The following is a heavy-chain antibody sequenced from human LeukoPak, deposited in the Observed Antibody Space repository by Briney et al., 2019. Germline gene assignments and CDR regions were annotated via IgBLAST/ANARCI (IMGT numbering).Heavy chain of an antibody. CDR3: ATNGRYYDSSGYYSSKFDY. CDR1: GYTLTELS. J-gene: IGHJ4*02. V-gene: IGHV1-24*01. Sequence: ASVKVSCKVSGYTLTELSMHWVRQAPGKGLERMGGFDPEDGETIYAQKFQGRVTMTEDTSTDTAYMELSSLRSEDTAVYYCATNGRYYDSSGYYSSKFDYWGQGTLVTVSS. D-gene: IGHD3-22*01. CDR2: FDPEDGET.